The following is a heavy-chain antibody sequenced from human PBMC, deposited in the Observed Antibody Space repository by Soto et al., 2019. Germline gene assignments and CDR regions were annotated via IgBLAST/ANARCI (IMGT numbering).Heavy chain of an antibody. Sequence: SETLALTFTVSGGSVSSGSYYWSWIRQPPGKGLEWIGYIHHSGSTKYNPSLKIRLSMSIDTSKNQFSLKLSSVTDADTAVYYCARAGMVYDYPPERGRFDYWGQGTLVTVPS. CDR1: GGSVSSGSYY. CDR3: ARAGMVYDYPPERGRFDY. V-gene: IGHV4-61*01. CDR2: IHHSGST. J-gene: IGHJ4*02. D-gene: IGHD2-8*01.